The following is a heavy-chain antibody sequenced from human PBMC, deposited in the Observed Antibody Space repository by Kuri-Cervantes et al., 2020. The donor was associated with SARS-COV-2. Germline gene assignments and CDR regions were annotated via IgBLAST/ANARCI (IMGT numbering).Heavy chain of an antibody. CDR2: TSSSGSTI. J-gene: IGHJ4*02. Sequence: GGSLRLSCVASGFNFSSYEMNWVRQAPGRGLEWVSYTSSSGSTIYYADSVKGRFTISRDNAKNLLYLQMNSLRAEDTAVYYCASFEVGEHWGQGTLVTVSS. V-gene: IGHV3-48*03. CDR1: GFNFSSYE. D-gene: IGHD3-3*01. CDR3: ASFEVGEH.